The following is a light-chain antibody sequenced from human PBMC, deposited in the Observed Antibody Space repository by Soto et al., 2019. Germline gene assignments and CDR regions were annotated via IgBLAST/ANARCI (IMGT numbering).Light chain of an antibody. CDR3: SSYTSSSTWV. J-gene: IGLJ3*02. Sequence: QSALTRPASVSGSPGQSITISCTGTSSDVGGYNYVSWYQQHPGKAPKLMIYEVSNRPSGVSNRFSGSKSGNTASLTVCGLQAEDEADYYCSSYTSSSTWVFGGGTKLTVL. CDR2: EVS. V-gene: IGLV2-14*01. CDR1: SSDVGGYNY.